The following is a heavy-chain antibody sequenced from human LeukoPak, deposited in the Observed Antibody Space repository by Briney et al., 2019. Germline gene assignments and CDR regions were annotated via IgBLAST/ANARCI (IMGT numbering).Heavy chain of an antibody. CDR1: GGAFSDYF. Sequence: SETLSLTCAVYGGAFSDYFWHWIRQTPGKGLEWIGEINHGGGTNYNPSVKSRATISVDTSKKQFSLNLTSVTAADTAVYYCARAGDFRSGYYYSGSYYGKDYWGQGTLVTVSS. CDR3: ARAGDFRSGYYYSGSYYGKDY. V-gene: IGHV4-34*01. CDR2: INHGGGT. D-gene: IGHD1-26*01. J-gene: IGHJ4*02.